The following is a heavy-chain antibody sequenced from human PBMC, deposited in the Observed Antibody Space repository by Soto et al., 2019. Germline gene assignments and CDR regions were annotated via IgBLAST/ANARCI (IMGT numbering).Heavy chain of an antibody. CDR2: IYYSGST. Sequence: SETLSLTCSVSGGSISSDNYYWGWIRQPPGKGLDWIGYIYYSGSTNYNPSLKSRVTISVDTSKNQFSLKLSSVTAADTAVYYCAREERRSYPPGGYYYYYGMDVWGQGTTVTVSS. J-gene: IGHJ6*02. CDR3: AREERRSYPPGGYYYYYGMDV. V-gene: IGHV4-61*01. CDR1: GGSISSDNYY. D-gene: IGHD1-26*01.